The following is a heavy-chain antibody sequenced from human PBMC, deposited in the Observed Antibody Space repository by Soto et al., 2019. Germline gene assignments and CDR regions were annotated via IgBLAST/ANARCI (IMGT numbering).Heavy chain of an antibody. Sequence: SETLSLTCTVSGGSISSGGYYWSWIRQHPGKGLEWIGYIYYSGSTYYNPSLKSRVTISVDTSKNQSSLKLSSVTAADTAVYYCARDVSFYDSSGYQRLQYYYYGMDVWGQGTTVTVSS. V-gene: IGHV4-31*03. D-gene: IGHD3-22*01. CDR2: IYYSGST. J-gene: IGHJ6*02. CDR1: GGSISSGGYY. CDR3: ARDVSFYDSSGYQRLQYYYYGMDV.